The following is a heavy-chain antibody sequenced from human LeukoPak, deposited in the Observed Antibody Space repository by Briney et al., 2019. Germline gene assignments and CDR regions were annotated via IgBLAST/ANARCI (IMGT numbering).Heavy chain of an antibody. J-gene: IGHJ4*02. V-gene: IGHV1-3*01. CDR1: GYTFTSYA. D-gene: IGHD1-26*01. Sequence: ASVKVSCKASGYTFTSYAMHWVRQAPGQRLEWMGWINAGNGNTKYSQKFQGRVTITRDTSAGTAYMELSSLRSEDTAVYYCARVTGVVGAQYYFDYWGQGTLVTVSS. CDR3: ARVTGVVGAQYYFDY. CDR2: INAGNGNT.